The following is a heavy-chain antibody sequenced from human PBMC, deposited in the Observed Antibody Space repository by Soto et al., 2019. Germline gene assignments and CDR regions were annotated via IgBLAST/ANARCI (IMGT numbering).Heavy chain of an antibody. CDR1: GFTFSSYW. CDR3: ASERVGVTSYAFWSGYDYYYYGMDV. D-gene: IGHD3-3*01. J-gene: IGHJ6*02. V-gene: IGHV3-7*01. Sequence: GGSRRLSGAASGFTFSSYWMSWGRQAPGKGRGWGANRKQDGSEKYYVDSVKGRCTISRDNAKNSLYLQMNSLIPEDTAVYNCASERVGVTSYAFWSGYDYYYYGMDVWGQGTTVTVSS. CDR2: RKQDGSEK.